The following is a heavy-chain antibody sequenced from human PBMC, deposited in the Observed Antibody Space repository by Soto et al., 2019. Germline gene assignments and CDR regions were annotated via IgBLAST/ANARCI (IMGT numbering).Heavy chain of an antibody. Sequence: QITLKESGHTLVKPTQTLTRTCIFSGFSLSTTGVGVGWIRQPPGKALEWLELSYWDGDKRYRPSLKSRLAITQDTPKKLVGLTKTNMDPVDTATYYCALARYSNFDYWGQGTLVTVSS. CDR1: GFSLSTTGVG. V-gene: IGHV2-5*02. J-gene: IGHJ4*02. D-gene: IGHD4-4*01. CDR3: ALARYSNFDY. CDR2: SYWDGDK.